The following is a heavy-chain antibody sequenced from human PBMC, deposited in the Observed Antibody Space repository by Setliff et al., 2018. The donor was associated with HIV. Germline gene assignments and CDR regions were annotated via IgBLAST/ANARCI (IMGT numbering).Heavy chain of an antibody. Sequence: SETLSPTCAVDGGSFSGNYWTWIRQSPGKGLEWVGEINHSGSTNYKLSLKSRVTISVDAPKNQFSLKLSSVTAADTAVYYCAIVSRTYWYSIFRNYYYHMDVWGKGTTVTVSS. D-gene: IGHD2-8*02. V-gene: IGHV4-34*01. CDR1: GGSFSGNY. CDR3: AIVSRTYWYSIFRNYYYHMDV. J-gene: IGHJ6*03. CDR2: INHSGST.